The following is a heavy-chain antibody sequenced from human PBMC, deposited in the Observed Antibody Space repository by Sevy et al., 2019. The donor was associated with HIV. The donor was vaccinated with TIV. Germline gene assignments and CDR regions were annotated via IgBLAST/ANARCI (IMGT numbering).Heavy chain of an antibody. J-gene: IGHJ6*02. CDR1: GGSFSGYY. Sequence: SETLSLTCAVYGGSFSGYYWSWIRQPPGKGLEWIGEINHSGSTNYNPSLKSRVTISVDTSKNQFSLKLSSVTAADTAVYYCARGVEYYDILTGYYWEPYAMDVWGQGTTVTVSS. V-gene: IGHV4-34*01. CDR2: INHSGST. CDR3: ARGVEYYDILTGYYWEPYAMDV. D-gene: IGHD3-9*01.